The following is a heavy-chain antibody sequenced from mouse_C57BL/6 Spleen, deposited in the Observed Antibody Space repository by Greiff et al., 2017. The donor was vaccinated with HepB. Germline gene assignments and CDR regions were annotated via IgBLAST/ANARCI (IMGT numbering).Heavy chain of an antibody. CDR3: ARGSNHGTLYYFDY. CDR1: GFTFSSYA. CDR2: ISDGGSYT. J-gene: IGHJ2*01. V-gene: IGHV5-4*03. D-gene: IGHD2-5*01. Sequence: EVKLMESGGGLVKPGGSLKLSCAASGFTFSSYAMSWVRQTPEKRLEWVATISDGGSYTYYPDNVKGRFTISRDNAKNNLYLQMSHLKSEDTAMYYCARGSNHGTLYYFDYWGQGTTLTVSS.